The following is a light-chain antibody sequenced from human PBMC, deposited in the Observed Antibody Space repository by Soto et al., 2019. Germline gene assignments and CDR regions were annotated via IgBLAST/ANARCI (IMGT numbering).Light chain of an antibody. CDR1: QGISSY. CDR3: QQLNSYSSIT. J-gene: IGKJ5*01. Sequence: NQLTHSPSSLSASVGDRVTITCRASQGISSYLAWYQQKPGKAPKLLIYAASTLQSGVPSRFSGSGSGTDFTLTISSLQPEDFATYYCQQLNSYSSITFGQGTRLEIK. CDR2: AAS. V-gene: IGKV1-9*01.